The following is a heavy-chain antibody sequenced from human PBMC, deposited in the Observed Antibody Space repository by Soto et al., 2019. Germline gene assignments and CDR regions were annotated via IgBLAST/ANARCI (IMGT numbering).Heavy chain of an antibody. CDR3: AIFGSTLGYYYYGMDV. J-gene: IGHJ6*02. V-gene: IGHV1-3*01. D-gene: IGHD3-10*01. CDR1: GYTFTSYA. CDR2: INAGNGNT. Sequence: ASVKVSCKASGYTFTSYAMHWVRQAPGQRLEWMGWINAGNGNTKYSQKFQGRVTITRDTSASTAYMELSSLRSEDTAVYYCAIFGSTLGYYYYGMDVWGQGTTVTVSS.